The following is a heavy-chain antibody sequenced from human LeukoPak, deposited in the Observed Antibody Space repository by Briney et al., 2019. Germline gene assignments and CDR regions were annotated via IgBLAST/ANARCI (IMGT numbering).Heavy chain of an antibody. V-gene: IGHV4-34*01. D-gene: IGHD1-26*01. CDR1: GGSFSGYY. J-gene: IGHJ4*02. CDR3: ARIVGPFDY. Sequence: PSETLSLTCVVYGGSFSGYYWSWIRQPPGKGLEWIGEINHSGSTNYNPSLKSRVTISVDTSKNQFSLKLSSVTAADTAVYYCARIVGPFDYWGQGTLVTVSS. CDR2: INHSGST.